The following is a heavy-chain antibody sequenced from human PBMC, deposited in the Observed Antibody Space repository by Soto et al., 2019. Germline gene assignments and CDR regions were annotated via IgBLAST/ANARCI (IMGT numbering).Heavy chain of an antibody. V-gene: IGHV4-59*01. D-gene: IGHD5-12*01. CDR2: IYYSGST. Sequence: SEPLSLTCTVSGDSISSYYWSWIRQPPGKGLEWIGYIYYSGSTNYNPSLKSRVTISVDTPKNQFSLKLTSVTAADTAVYYCARGVATIGPWGQGTLVTVSS. CDR1: GDSISSYY. CDR3: ARGVATIGP. J-gene: IGHJ5*02.